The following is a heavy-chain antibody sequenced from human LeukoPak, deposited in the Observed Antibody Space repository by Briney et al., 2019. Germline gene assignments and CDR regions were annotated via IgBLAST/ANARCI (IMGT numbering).Heavy chain of an antibody. J-gene: IGHJ4*02. CDR3: AKDLHLYYYDSSGYCPPGY. CDR2: ISYDGSNK. V-gene: IGHV3-30*18. CDR1: GFTFSSYG. Sequence: GGSLRLSCAASGFTFSSYGMHWVRQAPGKGLEWVAVISYDGSNKYYADSVKGQFTISRDNSKNTLYLQMNSLRAEDTAVYYCAKDLHLYYYDSSGYCPPGYWGQGTLVTVSS. D-gene: IGHD3-22*01.